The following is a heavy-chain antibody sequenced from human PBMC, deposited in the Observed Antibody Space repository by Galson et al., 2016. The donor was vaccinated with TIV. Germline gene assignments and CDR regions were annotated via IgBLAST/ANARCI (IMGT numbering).Heavy chain of an antibody. J-gene: IGHJ6*02. CDR3: TTPPYCGGDCWHYYYDAEDV. V-gene: IGHV3-15*01. CDR2: IKSNSDGGTT. CDR1: SFTVNGNF. Sequence: SLRLSCAASSFTVNGNFMSWVRQAPGKGLEWVGRIKSNSDGGTTDYAAPVKGRFIISRDDSTSTLSLEMNGLKTEDTAVYYCTTPPYCGGDCWHYYYDAEDVWGQGTTVTVS. D-gene: IGHD2-21*02.